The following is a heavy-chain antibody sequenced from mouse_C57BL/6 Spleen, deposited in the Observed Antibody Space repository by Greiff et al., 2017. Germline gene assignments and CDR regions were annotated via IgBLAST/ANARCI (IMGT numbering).Heavy chain of an antibody. D-gene: IGHD3-3*01. J-gene: IGHJ2*01. Sequence: QVQLQQPGAELVKPGASVKLSCKASGYTFTSYWMQWVKQRPGQGLEWIGEIDPSDSYTNYNQKFKRKATLTVDTSSSPAYMQLSSLTSDDSAVYYCAREGRNYWGQGTTLTVSS. V-gene: IGHV1-50*01. CDR2: IDPSDSYT. CDR1: GYTFTSYW. CDR3: AREGRNY.